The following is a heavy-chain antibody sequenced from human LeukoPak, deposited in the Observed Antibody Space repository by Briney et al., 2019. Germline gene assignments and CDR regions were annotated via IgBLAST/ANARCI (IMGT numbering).Heavy chain of an antibody. CDR3: ARVGEVSSSSFFDY. CDR2: INHSGST. V-gene: IGHV4-34*01. J-gene: IGHJ4*02. CDR1: GGSFSGYY. D-gene: IGHD6-6*01. Sequence: PSETLPLTCAVYGGSFSGYYWSWLRQPPGKGLEWIGEINHSGSTNYDPSLKSRVTISVDTSKNQFSLKLSSVTAADTAVYYCARVGEVSSSSFFDYWGQGTLVTVSS.